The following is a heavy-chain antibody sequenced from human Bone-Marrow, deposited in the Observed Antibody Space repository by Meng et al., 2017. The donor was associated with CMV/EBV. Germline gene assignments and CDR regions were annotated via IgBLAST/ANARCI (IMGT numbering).Heavy chain of an antibody. J-gene: IGHJ4*02. Sequence: GGSLRLSCAAYGFTFSSYSMNWVRQAPGKGLEWVSSISSSSSYIYYADSVKGRFTISRDNAKNSLYLQMNSLRAEDTAVYYCAVFIAAIVDYWGQGPLVTVSS. CDR3: AVFIAAIVDY. V-gene: IGHV3-21*01. D-gene: IGHD2-15*01. CDR1: GFTFSSYS. CDR2: ISSSSSYI.